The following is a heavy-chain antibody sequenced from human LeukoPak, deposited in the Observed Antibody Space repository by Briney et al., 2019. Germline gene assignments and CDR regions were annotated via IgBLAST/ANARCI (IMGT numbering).Heavy chain of an antibody. CDR2: IKQDGSEK. CDR3: MMSLTAHYYYGMDV. J-gene: IGHJ6*02. CDR1: GFTFSSYW. D-gene: IGHD2-21*02. V-gene: IGHV3-7*02. Sequence: GGSLSLSCAASGFTFSSYWMSWVRQAPGKGLEWVANIKQDGSEKYYVDSVKGRFTISRDNANNSLYLQMNSLRAEDTAVYHCMMSLTAHYYYGMDVWGQGTTVTVSS.